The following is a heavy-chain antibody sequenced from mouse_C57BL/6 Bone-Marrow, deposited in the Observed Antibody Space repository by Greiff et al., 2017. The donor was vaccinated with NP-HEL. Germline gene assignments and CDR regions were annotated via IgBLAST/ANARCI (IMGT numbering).Heavy chain of an antibody. CDR2: IWSGGST. Sequence: QVQLQQSGPGLVQPSQSLSITCTVSGFSLTSYGVHWVRQSPGKGLEWLGVIWSGGSTDYNAAFITRLSISKDNSKSQVFFKMNSLQADDTAIYDCASRITTVVRDYAMDYWGQGTSVTVSS. CDR1: GFSLTSYG. V-gene: IGHV2-2*01. J-gene: IGHJ4*01. D-gene: IGHD1-1*01. CDR3: ASRITTVVRDYAMDY.